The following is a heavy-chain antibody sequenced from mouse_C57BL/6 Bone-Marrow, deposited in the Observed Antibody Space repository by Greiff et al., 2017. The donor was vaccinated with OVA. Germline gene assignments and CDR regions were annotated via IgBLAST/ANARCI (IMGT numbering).Heavy chain of an antibody. V-gene: IGHV5-12*01. CDR2: ISNGGGST. J-gene: IGHJ1*03. CDR1: GFTFSDYY. Sequence: EVLLVESGGGLVQPGGSLKLSCAASGFTFSDYYMYWVRQTPEKRLEWVSYISNGGGSTYYPDTVKGRFTISRDNVKNTLYLQMSRLKSEDTAMYYCARHDYWYFDVWGTGTTVTVSS. CDR3: ARHDYWYFDV.